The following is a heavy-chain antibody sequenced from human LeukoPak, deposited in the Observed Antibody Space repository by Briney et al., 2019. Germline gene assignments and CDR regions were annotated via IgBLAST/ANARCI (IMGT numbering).Heavy chain of an antibody. CDR3: ARGLFVVVPAAGSDY. CDR1: GYTFTGYY. V-gene: IGHV1-2*02. CDR2: INPNSGGT. Sequence: ASVKVSCKASGYTFTGYYMHWVRQAPGQGLEWMGWINPNSGGTNYAQKFQGRVTMTRDTSISTAYMELSRLRSDSTAVYYCARGLFVVVPAAGSDYWGQGTLVTVSS. D-gene: IGHD2-2*01. J-gene: IGHJ4*02.